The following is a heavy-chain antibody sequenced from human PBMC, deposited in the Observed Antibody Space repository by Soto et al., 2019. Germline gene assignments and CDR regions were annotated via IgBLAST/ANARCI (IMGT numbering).Heavy chain of an antibody. CDR1: GFSASNYA. Sequence: GGSLRLSCAASGFSASNYAMSWVRQAPGKGLEWLSSINGGGDTTYYADSVKGRFTISRDNSKSTLDLQMDSLRPEDTALYYCARAHYYDSSGYYSPSGYYFDDWGQGTLVTFSS. CDR2: INGGGDTT. V-gene: IGHV3-23*01. CDR3: ARAHYYDSSGYYSPSGYYFDD. J-gene: IGHJ4*02. D-gene: IGHD3-22*01.